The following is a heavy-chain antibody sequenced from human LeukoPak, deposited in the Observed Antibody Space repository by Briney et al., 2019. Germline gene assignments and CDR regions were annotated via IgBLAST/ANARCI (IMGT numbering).Heavy chain of an antibody. V-gene: IGHV1-18*01. D-gene: IGHD3-10*01. Sequence: ASVKVSCKASGYTFTSYGISWVRQAPGQGLEWMGWISAYNGNTNYAQKLQGRVTMTTDTTTSTAYMELRSLRSDDTAVYYCARVIGSPPYYYYYYMDVWGKGTMVTVSS. CDR1: GYTFTSYG. CDR3: ARVIGSPPYYYYYYMDV. J-gene: IGHJ6*03. CDR2: ISAYNGNT.